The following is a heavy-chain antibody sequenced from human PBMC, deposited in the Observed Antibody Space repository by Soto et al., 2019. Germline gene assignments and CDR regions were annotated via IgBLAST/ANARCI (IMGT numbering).Heavy chain of an antibody. CDR2: IYYSGST. J-gene: IGHJ5*02. Sequence: PSETLSLTCTVSGGSISSGDYYWSWIRQPPVKGLEWIGYIYYSGSTYYNPSLKSRVTISVDTSKNQFSLKLSSVTAADTAVYYCARQPLEQIFNWFDPWGQGTLVTVSS. D-gene: IGHD1-1*01. V-gene: IGHV4-30-4*01. CDR3: ARQPLEQIFNWFDP. CDR1: GGSISSGDYY.